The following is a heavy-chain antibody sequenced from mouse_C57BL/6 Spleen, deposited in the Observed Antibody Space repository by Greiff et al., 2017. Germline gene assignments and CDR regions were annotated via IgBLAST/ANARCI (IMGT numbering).Heavy chain of an antibody. D-gene: IGHD2-4*01. J-gene: IGHJ1*03. CDR2: IYPSDSET. CDR1: GYTFTSYW. CDR3: APLYDYDVGYFDV. Sequence: QVQLQQPGAELVRPGSSVKLSCKASGYTFTSYWMDWVKQRPGQGLEWIGNIYPSDSETHYNQKFKDKATLTVDKSSRTAYMQLSSLTSEDSAVYYCAPLYDYDVGYFDVWGTGTTVTVSS. V-gene: IGHV1-61*01.